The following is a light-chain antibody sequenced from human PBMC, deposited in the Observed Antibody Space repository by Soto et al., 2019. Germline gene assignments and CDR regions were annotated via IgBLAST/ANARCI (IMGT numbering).Light chain of an antibody. CDR1: SSNIGSNT. Sequence: QSVLTQPPSASGTPGQRVTISCSGSSSNIGSNTVNWYQQLPGTAPKLLIYSNNQRPSGVPDRFSGSKSGTSASLAISGLRSEDEADYYCAAWDDSLSGHVVFGGGTQLTVL. V-gene: IGLV1-44*01. CDR2: SNN. CDR3: AAWDDSLSGHVV. J-gene: IGLJ2*01.